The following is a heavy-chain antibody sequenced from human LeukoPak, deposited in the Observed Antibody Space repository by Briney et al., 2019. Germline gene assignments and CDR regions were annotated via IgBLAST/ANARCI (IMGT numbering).Heavy chain of an antibody. D-gene: IGHD2-8*01. CDR3: ARLYEGKRPPDY. V-gene: IGHV4-39*01. Sequence: SETLSLTCTVSGDPINSGSYYWGWIRQPPGKGLEWFGSISHRGNTYYNPSLRSRVTISVDMSKNQLSLKLSSVTAADTAMYYCARLYEGKRPPDYWGQGTLVTVSS. CDR2: ISHRGNT. CDR1: GDPINSGSYY. J-gene: IGHJ4*02.